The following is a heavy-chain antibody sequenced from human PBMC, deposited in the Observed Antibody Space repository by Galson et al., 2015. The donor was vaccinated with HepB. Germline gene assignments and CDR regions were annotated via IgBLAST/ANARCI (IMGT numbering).Heavy chain of an antibody. CDR1: GFTFSNVW. J-gene: IGHJ5*02. CDR2: ISGSVSTI. Sequence: LRLSCAASGFTFSNVWMSWVRQAPGKGLEWVSYISGSVSTISYADSVKGRFTISRDNAKNSLYLQMNNLRAEDTAIYYCARAALGWFDPWGQGTLVTVSS. CDR3: ARAALGWFDP. V-gene: IGHV3-11*01.